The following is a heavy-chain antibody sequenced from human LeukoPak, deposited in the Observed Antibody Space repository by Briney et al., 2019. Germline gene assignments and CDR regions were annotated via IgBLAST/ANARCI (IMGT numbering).Heavy chain of an antibody. V-gene: IGHV4-59*01. CDR3: ARDRQATTAYDAFDI. D-gene: IGHD4-17*01. J-gene: IGHJ3*02. Sequence: SETLSLTCTVSGDSISTNYWTWIRQPPGKGLEWRGYIYDSGSTKYNPSLKSRATISVDTSKNQFSLKLSSVTAADTAVYYCARDRQATTAYDAFDIWGQGTMVTVSS. CDR2: IYDSGST. CDR1: GDSISTNY.